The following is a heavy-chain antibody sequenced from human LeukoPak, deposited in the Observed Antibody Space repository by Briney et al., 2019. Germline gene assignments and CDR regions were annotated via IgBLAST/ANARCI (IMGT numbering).Heavy chain of an antibody. CDR1: RVTFSAFT. Sequence: PGGSLRLSCTAPRVTFSAFTMNWVSQAPGKGLEWVSSISSRSSDIYYAASVKGRFAISRDNARNSLYLQMSSLRAEDTAVYYCARALYYDILTGYQTHTYYLDYWGQGTLVTVSS. D-gene: IGHD3-9*01. J-gene: IGHJ4*02. V-gene: IGHV3-21*01. CDR2: ISSRSSDI. CDR3: ARALYYDILTGYQTHTYYLDY.